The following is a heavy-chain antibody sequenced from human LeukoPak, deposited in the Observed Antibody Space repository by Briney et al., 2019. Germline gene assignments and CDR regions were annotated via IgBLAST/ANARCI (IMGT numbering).Heavy chain of an antibody. V-gene: IGHV4-39*07. CDR3: ARVGWELPLGAFDI. J-gene: IGHJ3*02. CDR2: IYYSGST. D-gene: IGHD1-26*01. Sequence: PSETLSLTCTVSGGSISSSSYYWGWIRQPPGKGLEWIGSIYYSGSTYYNPSLKSRVTISVDTSKNQFSLKLSSVTAADTAVYYCARVGWELPLGAFDIWGQGTMVTVSS. CDR1: GGSISSSSYY.